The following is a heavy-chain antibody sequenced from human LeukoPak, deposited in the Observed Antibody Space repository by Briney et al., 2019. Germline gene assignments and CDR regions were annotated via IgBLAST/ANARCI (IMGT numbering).Heavy chain of an antibody. V-gene: IGHV1-24*01. CDR2: FDPVDGET. CDR1: GYTLTELS. J-gene: IGHJ1*01. Sequence: ASVKVSCKVSGYTLTELSMHWVRQAPGKGLEWMGGFDPVDGETIYAQKFQGRVTMTEDTSTDTAYMELSSLRSEDTAVYYCATAGGYSSSWSKSCFQHWGQGTLVTVSS. CDR3: ATAGGYSSSWSKSCFQH. D-gene: IGHD6-13*01.